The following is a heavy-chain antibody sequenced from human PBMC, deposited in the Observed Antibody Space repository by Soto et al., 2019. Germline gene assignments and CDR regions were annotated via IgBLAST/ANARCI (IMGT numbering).Heavy chain of an antibody. Sequence: ASVKVSCKASGYTFTSYYMHWVRQAPGQGLEWMGIFNPSGGSTSYAQKFQGRVTMTRDTSTSTVYMELSSLRSEDTAVYYCARDALYGSGSYFAVWYYYYGMDVWGQGTTVTVSS. CDR1: GYTFTSYY. J-gene: IGHJ6*02. V-gene: IGHV1-46*01. CDR2: FNPSGGST. CDR3: ARDALYGSGSYFAVWYYYYGMDV. D-gene: IGHD3-10*01.